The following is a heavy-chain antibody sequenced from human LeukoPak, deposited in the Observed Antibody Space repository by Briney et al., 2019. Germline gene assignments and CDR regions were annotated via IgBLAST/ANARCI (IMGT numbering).Heavy chain of an antibody. CDR1: GGSFSGYY. CDR3: ARKVARGVICWFGA. Sequence: PSETLSLTCAVYGGSFSGYYWSWIRQPPGKGLEWIGEINHSGSTNYNPSLKSRVTISVDTSKNQFSLNLSSVIAADTAVYYCARKVARGVICWFGAWGQGTLVTVSS. CDR2: INHSGST. V-gene: IGHV4-34*01. J-gene: IGHJ5*02. D-gene: IGHD3-10*01.